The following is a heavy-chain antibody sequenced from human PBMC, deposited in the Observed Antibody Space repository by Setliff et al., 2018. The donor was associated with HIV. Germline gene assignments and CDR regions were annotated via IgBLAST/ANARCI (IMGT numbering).Heavy chain of an antibody. D-gene: IGHD5-18*01. J-gene: IGHJ6*03. CDR2: INAGNGNT. CDR3: ARDGGDTAMVSYYYYYYMDV. V-gene: IGHV1-3*01. Sequence: PSVKVSCKASGYTFTSYAMHWVRQAPGQRLEWMGWINAGNGNTKYSQKFQGRVTITRDTSASTAYMELSSLRSEDTAVYYCARDGGDTAMVSYYYYYYMDVWGKGTTVTVSS. CDR1: GYTFTSYA.